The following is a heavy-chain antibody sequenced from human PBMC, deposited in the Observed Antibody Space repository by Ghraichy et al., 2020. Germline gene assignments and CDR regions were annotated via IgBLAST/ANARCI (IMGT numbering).Heavy chain of an antibody. CDR1: GFTFSSYW. D-gene: IGHD2-15*01. CDR3: ARDCLADIVVVVAATHRGMDV. J-gene: IGHJ6*02. Sequence: GESLNISCAASGFTFSSYWMHWVRQAPGKGLVWVSRINSDGSSTSYADSVKGRFTISRDNAKNTLYLQMNSLRAEDTAVYYCARDCLADIVVVVAATHRGMDVWGQGTTVTVSS. V-gene: IGHV3-74*01. CDR2: INSDGSST.